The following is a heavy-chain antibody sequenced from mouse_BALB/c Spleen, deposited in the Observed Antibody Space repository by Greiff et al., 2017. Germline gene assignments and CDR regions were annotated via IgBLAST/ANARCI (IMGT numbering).Heavy chain of an antibody. CDR1: GYTFTSYW. J-gene: IGHJ4*01. D-gene: IGHD2-14*01. CDR3: ARRDYRYAMDY. V-gene: IGHV1-7*01. CDR2: INPSTGYT. Sequence: QVQLQQSGAELAKPGASVKMSCKASGYTFTSYWMHWVKQRPGQGLEWIGYINPSTGYTEYNQKFKDKATLTADKSSSTAYMQLSSLTSEDSAVYYCARRDYRYAMDYWGQGTSVTVSS.